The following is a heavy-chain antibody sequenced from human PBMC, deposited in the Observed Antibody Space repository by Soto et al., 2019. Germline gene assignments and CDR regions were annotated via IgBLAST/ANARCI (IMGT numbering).Heavy chain of an antibody. CDR1: GGTFSSYA. Sequence: SVKVSCKASGGTFSSYAISWVRQAPGQGLEWMGGIIPIFGTANYAQKFQGRVTITADESTSTAYMELSGLRSEDTAVYYCATFRDGYNSEYFDYWGQGTLVTVSS. V-gene: IGHV1-69*13. CDR2: IIPIFGTA. J-gene: IGHJ4*02. D-gene: IGHD5-12*01. CDR3: ATFRDGYNSEYFDY.